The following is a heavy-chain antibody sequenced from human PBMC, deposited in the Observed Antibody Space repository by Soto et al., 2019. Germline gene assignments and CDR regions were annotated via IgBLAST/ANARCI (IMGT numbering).Heavy chain of an antibody. V-gene: IGHV4-31*03. D-gene: IGHD2-2*01. CDR3: ARDVENSSTSSYGMDV. Sequence: SETLSLTCTVSGGSISSGGYYWSWIRQHPGKGLEWIGYIYYSGSTYYNPSLKSRVTISVDTSKNQFSLKLSSVTAADTAVYYCARDVENSSTSSYGMDVWGQGTTVTVS. CDR2: IYYSGST. CDR1: GGSISSGGYY. J-gene: IGHJ6*02.